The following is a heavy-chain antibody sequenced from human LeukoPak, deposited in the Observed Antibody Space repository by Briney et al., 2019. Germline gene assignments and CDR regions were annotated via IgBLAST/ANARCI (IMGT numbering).Heavy chain of an antibody. CDR3: TRSGDGYIDH. CDR1: GFTFSSYW. V-gene: IGHV3-74*01. Sequence: GGSLRLSCAGSGFTFSSYWMHWVRGAPGHGLVWVSRINSDGSGTWYADSVNGRFTISRDNANNTLYLQMNSLRAEDTAVYYCTRSGDGYIDHWGQGTLVTVSS. J-gene: IGHJ4*02. D-gene: IGHD5-24*01. CDR2: INSDGSGT.